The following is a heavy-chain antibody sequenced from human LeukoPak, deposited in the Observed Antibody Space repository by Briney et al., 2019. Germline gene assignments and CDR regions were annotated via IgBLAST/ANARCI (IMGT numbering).Heavy chain of an antibody. Sequence: ASVKVSCKASGYTFTGYYMHWVRQAPGQGLEWMGWINPNSGGTNYAQKFQGRVTMTRDTSISTAFMELNRLRSDDTAVYYCARHYGGNSGGFDYWGQGTLVTVSS. CDR1: GYTFTGYY. V-gene: IGHV1-2*02. J-gene: IGHJ4*02. CDR2: INPNSGGT. CDR3: ARHYGGNSGGFDY. D-gene: IGHD4-23*01.